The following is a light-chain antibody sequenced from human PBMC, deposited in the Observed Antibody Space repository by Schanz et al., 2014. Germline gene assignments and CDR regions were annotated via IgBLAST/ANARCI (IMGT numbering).Light chain of an antibody. V-gene: IGKV3-20*01. CDR1: QRISSN. CDR2: DTS. J-gene: IGKJ1*01. Sequence: EMVMPQSQGTLSVSPGERATLSCRASQRISSNLAWYQQKPGQAPRLLIYDTSTRATGIPARFSGSGSGTEFTLTISRLEPEDFAVYYCQQYGSSPTFGQGTKVEIK. CDR3: QQYGSSPT.